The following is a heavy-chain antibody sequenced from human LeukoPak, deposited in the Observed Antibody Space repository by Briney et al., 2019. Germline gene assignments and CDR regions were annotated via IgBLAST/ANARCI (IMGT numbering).Heavy chain of an antibody. CDR1: GYTFTSYD. CDR3: ARGAIAAAGQEYFQH. CDR2: MNPNSGNT. D-gene: IGHD6-13*01. V-gene: IGHV1-8*01. Sequence: GASVKVSCKASGYTFTSYDINWVRQATGQGLEWMGWMNPNSGNTGYAQKFQGRVTMTRNTYISTAYMELSSLRSEDTAVYYCARGAIAAAGQEYFQHWGQGTLVTVSS. J-gene: IGHJ1*01.